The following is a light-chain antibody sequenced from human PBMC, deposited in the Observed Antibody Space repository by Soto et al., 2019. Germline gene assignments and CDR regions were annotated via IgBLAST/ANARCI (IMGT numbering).Light chain of an antibody. Sequence: EIVLTQSPATPSLSPGERATLSCRASQSVSSYLAWYQQKPGQAPRLLIYDASNRATGIPARFSGGGSGTDFTLTICSLEPEDFAVYYCQQRFNWPRFTFGQGTKLEIK. CDR2: DAS. CDR1: QSVSSY. V-gene: IGKV3-11*01. J-gene: IGKJ2*01. CDR3: QQRFNWPRFT.